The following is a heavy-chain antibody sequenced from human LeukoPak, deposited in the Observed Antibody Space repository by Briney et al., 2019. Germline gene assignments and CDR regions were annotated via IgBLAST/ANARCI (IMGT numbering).Heavy chain of an antibody. CDR2: INWNSALI. D-gene: IGHD6-19*01. Sequence: PGRSLRLSCATSGFIFDDYALHWVRQAPGKGLEWVSSINWNSALIVYADSVKGRFTISRDSAKSSLFLQMNSLRAEDTALYYCAKDSRLAVAGYYFDYWGQGTLVTVSS. V-gene: IGHV3-9*01. CDR3: AKDSRLAVAGYYFDY. J-gene: IGHJ4*02. CDR1: GFIFDDYA.